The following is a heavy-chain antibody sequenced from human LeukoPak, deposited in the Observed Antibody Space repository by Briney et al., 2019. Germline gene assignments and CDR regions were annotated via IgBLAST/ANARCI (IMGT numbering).Heavy chain of an antibody. Sequence: PSETLSLTCAVYGGSFSGYYWSWIRQPPGKGLEWIGEINHSGSTNYNPSLKSRVTISVDTSKNQFSLKLSPVTAADTAVYYCARVRYYYYGMDVWGQGTTVTVSS. CDR1: GGSFSGYY. CDR2: INHSGST. V-gene: IGHV4-34*01. J-gene: IGHJ6*02. CDR3: ARVRYYYYGMDV.